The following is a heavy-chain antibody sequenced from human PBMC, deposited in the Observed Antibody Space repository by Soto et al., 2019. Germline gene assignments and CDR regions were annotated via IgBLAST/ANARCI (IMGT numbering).Heavy chain of an antibody. CDR3: ATKNSSGYKYYFDY. J-gene: IGHJ4*02. CDR2: ISAYNGNT. V-gene: IGHV1-18*01. Sequence: VASVKVSCKASGYTLSRYGISRGRQALGQGLEWMGWISAYNGNTNYAQKLQGRVTMTTDTSTSTAYMELRSLRSDDTAVYYCATKNSSGYKYYFDYWGQGTLVTVSS. CDR1: GYTLSRYG. D-gene: IGHD6-19*01.